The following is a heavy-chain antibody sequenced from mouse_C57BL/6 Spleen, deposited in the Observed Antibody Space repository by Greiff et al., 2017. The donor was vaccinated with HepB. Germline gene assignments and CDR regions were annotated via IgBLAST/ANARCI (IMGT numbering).Heavy chain of an antibody. J-gene: IGHJ3*01. V-gene: IGHV5-9*01. D-gene: IGHD3-3*01. CDR1: GFTFSSYT. Sequence: EVMLVESGGGLVKPGGSLKLSCAASGFTFSSYTMSWVRQTPEKRLEWVATISGGGGNTYYPDSVKGRFTISRDNAKNTLYLQMSSLRSEDTALYYCARPLGAWFAYWGQGTLVTVSA. CDR3: ARPLGAWFAY. CDR2: ISGGGGNT.